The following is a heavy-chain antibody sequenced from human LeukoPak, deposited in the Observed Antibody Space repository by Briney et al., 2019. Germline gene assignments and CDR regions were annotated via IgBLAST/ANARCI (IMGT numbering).Heavy chain of an antibody. D-gene: IGHD5-24*01. J-gene: IGHJ4*02. CDR3: AKVRDGYNAIPDY. CDR1: GFTFSTNA. CDR2: IRSAGGST. Sequence: GGSLRLSCAASGFTFSTNAMGWVRQAPGKGLEWVSAIRSAGGSTYYADSVKGRFTISRDNPRNTLYLQMNSLRAEDTAAYYCAKVRDGYNAIPDYWGQGTLVTVSS. V-gene: IGHV3-23*01.